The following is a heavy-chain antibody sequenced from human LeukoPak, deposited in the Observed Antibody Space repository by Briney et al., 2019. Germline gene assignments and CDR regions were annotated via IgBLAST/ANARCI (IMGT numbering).Heavy chain of an antibody. CDR2: IWYDGSNI. CDR3: ARDIGDCSSGRCYSDYIDY. Sequence: PGGSLRLSCETSGFDFSGSGMHWVRQAPGKGLEWVSIIWYDGSNINYGDSVKGRFTISRDNSKSTVYLQMNSLRAEDTAVYYCARDIGDCSSGRCYSDYIDYWGQGILVTVSS. D-gene: IGHD2-15*01. CDR1: GFDFSGSG. V-gene: IGHV3-33*01. J-gene: IGHJ4*02.